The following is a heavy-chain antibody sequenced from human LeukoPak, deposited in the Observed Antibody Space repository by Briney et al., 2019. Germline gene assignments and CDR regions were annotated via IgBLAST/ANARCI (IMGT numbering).Heavy chain of an antibody. CDR2: INHSGST. Sequence: SETLSLTCTVSGGSISSYYWSWIRQPPGKGLEWIGEINHSGSTNYNPSLKSRVTISVDTSKNQFSLKLSSVTAADTAVYYCARGAAKIVLMVYAIEYYFDYWGQGTLVTVSS. CDR3: ARGAAKIVLMVYAIEYYFDY. CDR1: GGSISSYY. V-gene: IGHV4-34*01. J-gene: IGHJ4*02. D-gene: IGHD2-8*01.